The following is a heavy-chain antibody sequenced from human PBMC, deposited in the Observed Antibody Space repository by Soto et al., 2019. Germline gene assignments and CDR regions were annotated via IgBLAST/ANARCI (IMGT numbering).Heavy chain of an antibody. CDR2: ISGYNGNT. V-gene: IGHV1-18*01. J-gene: IGHJ4*02. Sequence: QVQLVQSGAEVKKPGASVKVSCKASGYTFTSYGITWVRQAPGQGLEWMGWISGYNGNTNYAQKLKGRVTMTTDTSTSTAYMEVRSLRSDDTAVYYCARDDMGGSYSDYWGQGTLVTVSS. CDR1: GYTFTSYG. CDR3: ARDDMGGSYSDY. D-gene: IGHD1-26*01.